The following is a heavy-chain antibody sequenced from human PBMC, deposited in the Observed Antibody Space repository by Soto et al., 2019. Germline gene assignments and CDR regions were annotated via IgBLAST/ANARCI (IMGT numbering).Heavy chain of an antibody. CDR2: FDPEDGET. Sequence: ASVKVSCKVSGYTLTELSMHWVRQAPGKGLEWMGGFDPEDGETIYAQKFQGRVTMTEDTSTDTAYMELSSLRSEDTAVYYCATQSGSYYESLDYWGQRTLVTVSS. V-gene: IGHV1-24*01. CDR3: ATQSGSYYESLDY. CDR1: GYTLTELS. D-gene: IGHD1-26*01. J-gene: IGHJ4*02.